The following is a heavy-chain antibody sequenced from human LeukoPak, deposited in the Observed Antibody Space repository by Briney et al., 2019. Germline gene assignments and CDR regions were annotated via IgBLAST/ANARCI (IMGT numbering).Heavy chain of an antibody. CDR1: GGSISSYY. D-gene: IGHD3-22*01. V-gene: IGHV4-59*01. CDR3: ARVGYYDSSGYYSGLFDY. CDR2: IYYSGST. Sequence: SETLSLTCTVSGGSISSYYWSWIRKPPGKGLEWSGYIYYSGSTNYHPSLKSRVTISVDTSKYQFSLKLSSVTAADTAVYYCARVGYYDSSGYYSGLFDYWGQGTLVTVSS. J-gene: IGHJ4*02.